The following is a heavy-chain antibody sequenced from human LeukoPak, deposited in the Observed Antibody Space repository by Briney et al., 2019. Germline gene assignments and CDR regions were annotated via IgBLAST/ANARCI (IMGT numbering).Heavy chain of an antibody. D-gene: IGHD5-12*01. CDR3: TRHDIVPVIGHGMAV. Sequence: PSETLALTCSVSGASIGSYYWSWLRQPPGKGLEWIAYNSQTGYTKYTPSLKSRVTITRDMSENQVSLSLSSVTAADTAVYYCTRHDIVPVIGHGMAVWGQGTTVTVSS. CDR1: GASIGSYY. CDR2: NSQTGYT. J-gene: IGHJ6*02. V-gene: IGHV4-59*08.